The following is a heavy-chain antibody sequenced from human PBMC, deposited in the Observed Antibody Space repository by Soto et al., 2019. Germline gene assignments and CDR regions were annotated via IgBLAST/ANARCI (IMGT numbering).Heavy chain of an antibody. V-gene: IGHV1-8*01. CDR1: GYTFTSYE. CDR3: ARGEFRGGGGGGGY. Sequence: QVQLVQSGAEVKKPGASVKVSCKASGYTFTSYEINWVRQATGQGLEWMGWMNPNSGNTGYAQKYPGGVTKTENPPITPANMGVSNRGSGDTAGYYLARGEFRGGGGGGGYWGQGTLVTVSS. D-gene: IGHD3-10*01. J-gene: IGHJ4*02. CDR2: MNPNSGNT.